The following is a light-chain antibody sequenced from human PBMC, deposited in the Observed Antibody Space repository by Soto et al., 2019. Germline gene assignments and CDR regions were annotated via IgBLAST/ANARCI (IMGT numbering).Light chain of an antibody. V-gene: IGKV3-20*01. CDR2: GAS. Sequence: EIVLTQSPGTLSLSPGERATLSCRASQSVSSSYLAWYQQKPGQAPRLLFSGASSRATEIPDRFSGSGSGKEFTLTISRVKSADFAVYCWTRFGSSPLFTFGPGTKVDVK. J-gene: IGKJ3*01. CDR1: QSVSSSY. CDR3: TRFGSSPLFT.